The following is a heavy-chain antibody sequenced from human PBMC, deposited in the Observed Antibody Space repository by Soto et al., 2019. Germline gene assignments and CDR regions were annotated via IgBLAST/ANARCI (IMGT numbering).Heavy chain of an antibody. CDR2: ISGSGGST. J-gene: IGHJ4*02. CDR1: GFTFSSYA. CDR3: AKDRDWNLHAY. V-gene: IGHV3-23*01. Sequence: VGSLRLSCAASGFTFSSYAMSWVRQAPGKGLEWVSAISGSGGSTYYADSVKGRFTISRDNSKNTLYLQMDSLRAEDTAVYYCAKDRDWNLHAYWGQGTLVTVS. D-gene: IGHD1-1*01.